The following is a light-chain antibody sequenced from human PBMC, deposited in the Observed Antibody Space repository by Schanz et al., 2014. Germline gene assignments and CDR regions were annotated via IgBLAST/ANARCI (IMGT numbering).Light chain of an antibody. J-gene: IGKJ1*01. CDR1: QSVSSN. CDR2: GAS. V-gene: IGKV3-15*01. CDR3: HQYDRSPRT. Sequence: EIVMTQSPATLSVSPGERATLSCRASQSVSSNLAWYQQKPGQAPRLLIYGASTRATGIPARFSGSGSGTEFTLTISSLQSEDFAVYYCHQYDRSPRTFGQGTKVEI.